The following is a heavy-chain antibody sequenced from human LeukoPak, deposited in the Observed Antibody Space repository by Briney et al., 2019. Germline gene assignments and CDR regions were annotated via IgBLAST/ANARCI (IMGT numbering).Heavy chain of an antibody. Sequence: ASVKVSCKASGYTFSSYGISWVRQAPGQGLEWMGWIATYNGNTKYAQKVQGRVTMTTDTSTTTAYMELRTLRSDDTAVYYCARDMVGLAANGNWFDPWGQGTLVIVSS. CDR1: GYTFSSYG. V-gene: IGHV1-18*01. J-gene: IGHJ5*02. D-gene: IGHD6-13*01. CDR2: IATYNGNT. CDR3: ARDMVGLAANGNWFDP.